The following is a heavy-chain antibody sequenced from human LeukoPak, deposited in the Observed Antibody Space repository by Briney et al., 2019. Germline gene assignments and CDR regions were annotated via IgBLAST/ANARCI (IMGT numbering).Heavy chain of an antibody. Sequence: LVKVSCKASGGTFSSYAISWVRQAPGQGLEWMGRIIPIFGTANYAQKFQGRVTITTDESTSTAYMELSSLRSEDTAVYYCATITERSGSYSDYWGQGTLVTVSS. CDR1: GGTFSSYA. V-gene: IGHV1-69*05. D-gene: IGHD1-26*01. CDR2: IIPIFGTA. CDR3: ATITERSGSYSDY. J-gene: IGHJ4*02.